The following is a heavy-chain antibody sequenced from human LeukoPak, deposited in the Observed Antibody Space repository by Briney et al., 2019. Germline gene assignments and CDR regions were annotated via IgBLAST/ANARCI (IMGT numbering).Heavy chain of an antibody. Sequence: SQTLSLACTVSGDSISNSRHYWSWIRQPAGKALEWIGRIYPSGNTNYNPSLKSRVSISLDTSKNQFSLNLKSVTAADTAMYYCARDGGVTMELDYWGQGTLVTVSS. CDR3: ARDGGVTMELDY. CDR1: GDSISNSRHY. D-gene: IGHD3-10*01. V-gene: IGHV4-61*02. J-gene: IGHJ4*02. CDR2: IYPSGNT.